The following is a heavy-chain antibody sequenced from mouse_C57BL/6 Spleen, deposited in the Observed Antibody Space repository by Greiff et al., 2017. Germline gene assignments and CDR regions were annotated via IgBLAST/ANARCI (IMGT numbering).Heavy chain of an antibody. J-gene: IGHJ3*01. Sequence: VHVKQSGTVLARPGASVKMSCKTSGYTFTSYWMHWVNQRPGQGLEWIGAIYPGNSDTSYNQKFKGKAKLTAVTSASTAYMELSSLTNEDSAVYYCTRGSYYSNYGGPSGFAYWGQGTLVTVSA. D-gene: IGHD2-5*01. CDR3: TRGSYYSNYGGPSGFAY. CDR1: GYTFTSYW. CDR2: IYPGNSDT. V-gene: IGHV1-5*01.